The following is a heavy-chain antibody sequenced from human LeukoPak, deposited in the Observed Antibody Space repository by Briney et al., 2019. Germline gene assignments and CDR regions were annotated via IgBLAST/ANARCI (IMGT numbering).Heavy chain of an antibody. J-gene: IGHJ3*02. V-gene: IGHV3-53*01. D-gene: IGHD1-26*01. Sequence: GGSLRLSCAASGVTLSSNYMSWVRQAPGEGLGWVSLIYSGGSTFYADSVTGRFTISRDNSKNTLYLQMNSLRGEDTAVYYCARGGSYLSAFDIWGRGTMVTVSS. CDR1: GVTLSSNY. CDR2: IYSGGST. CDR3: ARGGSYLSAFDI.